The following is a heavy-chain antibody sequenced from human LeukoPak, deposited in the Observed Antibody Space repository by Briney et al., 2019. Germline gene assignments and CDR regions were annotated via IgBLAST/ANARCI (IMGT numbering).Heavy chain of an antibody. CDR3: ALSWGYYDSSGYYYGVDAFDI. CDR2: INAGNGNT. D-gene: IGHD3-22*01. J-gene: IGHJ3*02. CDR1: GYTFTSYY. Sequence: ASVKVSCKASGYTFTSYYMHWVRQAPGQRLEWMGWINAGNGNTKYSQKFQGRVTITRDTSASTAYMELSSLRSEDTAVYYCALSWGYYDSSGYYYGVDAFDIWGQGTMVTVSS. V-gene: IGHV1-3*01.